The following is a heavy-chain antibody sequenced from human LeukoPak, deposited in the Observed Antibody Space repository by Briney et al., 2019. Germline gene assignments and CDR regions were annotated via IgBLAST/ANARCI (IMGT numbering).Heavy chain of an antibody. J-gene: IGHJ3*02. Sequence: SGTLSLACAVSGGSISSSNWWSWVRQPPGKGLEWIGGIYHSGSTNYNPSLKSRVTISVDKSKNQFSLKLSSVTAADTAVYYCARESRDCSSTSCPMNIWGQGTMVTVSS. V-gene: IGHV4-4*02. CDR2: IYHSGST. CDR1: GGSISSSNW. CDR3: ARESRDCSSTSCPMNI. D-gene: IGHD2-2*01.